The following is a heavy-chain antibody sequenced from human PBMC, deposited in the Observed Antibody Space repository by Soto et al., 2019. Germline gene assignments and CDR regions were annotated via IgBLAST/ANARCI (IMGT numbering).Heavy chain of an antibody. CDR1: GFTFSSYG. CDR2: IPFDGTNK. J-gene: IGHJ5*02. Sequence: QVQLVESGGGVVQPGRSLRLSCAASGFTFSSYGLHWVRQAPGKGLEWVAVIPFDGTNKYSADSVRGRFTISRDNSKNTLYLQMNSLRDEDTAGYYFAKDVGVGELWVHWFDLWGQGTLVTVSS. D-gene: IGHD3-10*01. CDR3: AKDVGVGELWVHWFDL. V-gene: IGHV3-30*18.